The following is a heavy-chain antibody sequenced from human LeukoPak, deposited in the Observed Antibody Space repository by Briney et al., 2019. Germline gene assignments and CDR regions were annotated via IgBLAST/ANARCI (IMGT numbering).Heavy chain of an antibody. CDR3: ARDPLRSTWSTYYNALDV. V-gene: IGHV1-18*01. D-gene: IGHD6-13*01. Sequence: ASVKVSCKASGYSFTSYAINWVRQAPGQGLEWMGWISAYNGNTDYAQKLQGRVTMTTDTSTSTAYMELRSLTSDDTAVCYCARDPLRSTWSTYYNALDVWGQGTTVTVSS. J-gene: IGHJ6*02. CDR2: ISAYNGNT. CDR1: GYSFTSYA.